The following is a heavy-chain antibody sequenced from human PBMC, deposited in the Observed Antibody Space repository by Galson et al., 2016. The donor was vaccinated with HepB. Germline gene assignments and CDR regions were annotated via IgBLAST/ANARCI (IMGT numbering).Heavy chain of an antibody. Sequence: SVKVSCKASGGTFSSYAISWVRQAPGQGLEWMGGIIPILGTANYAQKFQGRVTITADEATSTAYMELRRLRSEDTAVYHCARDKGSGSFRTFDYWGQGTLVTVSS. D-gene: IGHD1-26*01. CDR1: GGTFSSYA. V-gene: IGHV1-69*13. CDR3: ARDKGSGSFRTFDY. J-gene: IGHJ4*02. CDR2: IIPILGTA.